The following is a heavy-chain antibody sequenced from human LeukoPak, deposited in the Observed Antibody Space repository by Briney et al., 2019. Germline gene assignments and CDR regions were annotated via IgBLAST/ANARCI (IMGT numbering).Heavy chain of an antibody. V-gene: IGHV3-30*04. CDR3: ATDFRYSGYDSPFAY. CDR1: GFTFSGYA. D-gene: IGHD5-12*01. J-gene: IGHJ4*02. CDR2: ISYDGINK. Sequence: GGSLRLSCAASGFTFSGYAMHWVRQAPGKGLEFVAVISYDGINKYYADSVKGRFTISRDNSKNTLYLQMNGLRAEDTAVYSCATDFRYSGYDSPFAYWGQGTLVTVSS.